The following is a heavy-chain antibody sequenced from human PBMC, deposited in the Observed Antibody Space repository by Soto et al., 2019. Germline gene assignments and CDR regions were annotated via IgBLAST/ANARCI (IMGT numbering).Heavy chain of an antibody. CDR1: GFTFSGFG. Sequence: HPGGSLRLSCAASGFTFSGFGMHWVRQAPGKGLEWVAIIWYDGSDKYYADSVKGRFTISRDNSKNTLYLQMNSLRAEDTAVYHCAFGNLSYYFDYWGQGTPVTV. J-gene: IGHJ4*02. CDR3: AFGNLSYYFDY. CDR2: IWYDGSDK. D-gene: IGHD3-16*01. V-gene: IGHV3-33*01.